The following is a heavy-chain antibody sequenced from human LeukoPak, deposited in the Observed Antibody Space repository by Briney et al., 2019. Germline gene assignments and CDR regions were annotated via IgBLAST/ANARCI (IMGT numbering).Heavy chain of an antibody. D-gene: IGHD3-22*01. CDR3: ARSSSGYYPFDY. V-gene: IGHV4-34*01. CDR2: INHSGST. Sequence: SETLSLTCAVYGGSFSGYYWSWIRQPPGKGLEWIGEINHSGSTNYNPSLKSRVTISVDRSRNQFSLNLSSVTAADTAVYYCARSSSGYYPFDYWGQGTLVTVSS. CDR1: GGSFSGYY. J-gene: IGHJ4*02.